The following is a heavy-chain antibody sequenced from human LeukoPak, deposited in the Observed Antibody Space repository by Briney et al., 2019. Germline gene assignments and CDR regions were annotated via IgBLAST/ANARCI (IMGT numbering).Heavy chain of an antibody. Sequence: GGTLRLSCAASGFTFSSYEMNWVRQAPGKGLEWGSYISSSGSTIYYADSVKGRFTISRDNAKNSQYLQMNSLSAEETAVYYCRSVVEMATISARGQGTLVTVSS. CDR1: GFTFSSYE. D-gene: IGHD5-24*01. CDR3: RSVVEMATISA. V-gene: IGHV3-48*03. CDR2: ISSSGSTI. J-gene: IGHJ4*02.